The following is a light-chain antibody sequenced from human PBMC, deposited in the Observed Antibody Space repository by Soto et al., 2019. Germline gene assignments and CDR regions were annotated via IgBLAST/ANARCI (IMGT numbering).Light chain of an antibody. CDR3: QQLNSYPPLT. Sequence: DIQLTQSPSSLSASVGDRVTVTCRASQDIRSYLVCFQQKSGKAPKLLIYAASTLQSGVPSRFGGSGSGTDFTLTIGSLQPEDFATYCCQQLNSYPPLTFGGGTKVAIK. CDR1: QDIRSY. CDR2: AAS. V-gene: IGKV1-9*01. J-gene: IGKJ4*01.